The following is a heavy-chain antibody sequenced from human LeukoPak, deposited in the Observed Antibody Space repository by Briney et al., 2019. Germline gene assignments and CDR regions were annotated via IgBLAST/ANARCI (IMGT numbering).Heavy chain of an antibody. J-gene: IGHJ4*02. CDR3: ARDVMTTSGYDY. Sequence: PGGSLRLSCAASGFTFYNYWMSWVRQAPGKGLEWVASIKQDGSEKYFVGSVKGRFTISRDNAKNSLYLQMNSLRAEDTAVYYCARDVMTTSGYDYWGQGTLVTVSS. CDR2: IKQDGSEK. V-gene: IGHV3-7*01. D-gene: IGHD3-22*01. CDR1: GFTFYNYW.